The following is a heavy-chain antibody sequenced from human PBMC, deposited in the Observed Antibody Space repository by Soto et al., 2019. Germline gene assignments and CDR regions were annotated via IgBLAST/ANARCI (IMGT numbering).Heavy chain of an antibody. CDR2: IYYSGRT. V-gene: IGHV4-59*01. CDR3: ARAALGFDL. J-gene: IGHJ2*01. CDR1: GGSISSYY. D-gene: IGHD7-27*01. Sequence: QVQLQESGPGMVKPSETLSLTCTVSGGSISSYYWSWIRQPPGKGLEWIGYIYYSGRTNYNPSLESRVTISVDTSKNQFSLKLSSVTAADTAVYYCARAALGFDLWGRGTLVTVSS.